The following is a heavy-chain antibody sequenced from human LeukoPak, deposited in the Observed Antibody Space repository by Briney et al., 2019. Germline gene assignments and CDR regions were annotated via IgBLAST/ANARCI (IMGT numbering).Heavy chain of an antibody. V-gene: IGHV4-4*07. J-gene: IGHJ3*02. D-gene: IGHD3-3*01. CDR1: GGSISSYY. CDR2: ISTSGSA. CDR3: ARYQSGAFHI. Sequence: SETLSLTCTVSGGSISSYYWSWIRQPAGKGLEWIGRISTSGSATYNPSLKSRVTTSVDTSKNQFSLEVSSVTAADTAVYYCARYQSGAFHIWGQGTMVTVSS.